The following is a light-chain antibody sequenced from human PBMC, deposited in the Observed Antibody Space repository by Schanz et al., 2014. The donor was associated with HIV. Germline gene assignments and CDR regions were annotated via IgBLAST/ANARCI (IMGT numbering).Light chain of an antibody. CDR2: AAS. CDR3: QQSYATPLT. J-gene: IGKJ4*01. Sequence: IQMTQSPSTVSASVGDRVTITCRASQTIGRFLAWYQQKPGRAPKLLIYAASSVQSGVPSRFSGSASGTDFTLTINSLQPEDFATYYCQQSYATPLTFGGGTKVEIK. V-gene: IGKV1-39*01. CDR1: QTIGRF.